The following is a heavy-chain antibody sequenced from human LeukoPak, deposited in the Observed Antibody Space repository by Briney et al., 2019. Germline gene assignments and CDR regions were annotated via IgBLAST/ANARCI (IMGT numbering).Heavy chain of an antibody. D-gene: IGHD3-10*01. CDR2: INHSGST. J-gene: IGHJ5*02. V-gene: IGHV4-34*01. Sequence: SETLSLTCTVYGGSFSGYYWNWIRQPPGKGLEWVAEINHSGSTNYNPSLTSRVTISVDTSKNQFSLKLSSVTAADTAVYYCARDATSYYGSGSTNWFDPWGQGTLVTVSS. CDR3: ARDATSYYGSGSTNWFDP. CDR1: GGSFSGYY.